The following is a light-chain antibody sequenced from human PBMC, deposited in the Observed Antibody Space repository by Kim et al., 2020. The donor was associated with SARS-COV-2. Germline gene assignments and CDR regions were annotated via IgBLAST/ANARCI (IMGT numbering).Light chain of an antibody. CDR1: TSDVSIHNY. J-gene: IGLJ2*01. V-gene: IGLV2-14*03. Sequence: GMSLPLSSTAATSDVSIHNYGSWYQHHPGTAPTQLIYFVSSRPAGVSNRRSVSKSGSTASLTISGLQAEDDADYYCSSYTSSSTLVFGGGTQLTVL. CDR3: SSYTSSSTLV. CDR2: FVS.